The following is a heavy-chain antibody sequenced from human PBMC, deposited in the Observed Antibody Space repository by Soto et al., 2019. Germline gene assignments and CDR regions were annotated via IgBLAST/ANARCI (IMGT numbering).Heavy chain of an antibody. Sequence: PGESLKISCKASGYRFTTYWIGWVRQRPGKGLEWMGIFHPGDSDTRYGPSFQGQVTISADKSINTAYLQWSSLKASDTAMYYCVRGQGGYAYEQWGHGTLVTVSS. CDR1: GYRFTTYW. J-gene: IGHJ4*01. D-gene: IGHD3-16*01. V-gene: IGHV5-51*01. CDR2: FHPGDSDT. CDR3: VRGQGGYAYEQ.